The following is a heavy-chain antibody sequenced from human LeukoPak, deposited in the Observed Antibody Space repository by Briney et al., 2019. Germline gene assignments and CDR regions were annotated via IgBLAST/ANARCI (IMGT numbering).Heavy chain of an antibody. CDR1: GFTFSSYG. CDR3: AKDREEYSCGWYYLHYYGMDV. CDR2: ISYDGSNK. Sequence: GRSLRLSCAASGFTFSSYGMHWVRQAPGKGLEWVAVISYDGSNKYYADSVKGRFTISRDNSKKTLYLQMNSLRAEDTAVYYCAKDREEYSCGWYYLHYYGMDVWGQGTTVTVSS. J-gene: IGHJ6*02. D-gene: IGHD6-19*01. V-gene: IGHV3-30*18.